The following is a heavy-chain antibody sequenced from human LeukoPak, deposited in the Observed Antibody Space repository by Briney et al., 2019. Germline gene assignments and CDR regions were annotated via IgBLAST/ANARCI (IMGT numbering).Heavy chain of an antibody. Sequence: ASVKVSCKASGYTFTSYYMHWVRQAPGQGLEWMGIINPSGGSTSYAQKFQGRVTITADKSTSTAYMELSSLRSEDTAVYYCARGPATIRGGRFDYWGQGTLVTVSS. D-gene: IGHD5-24*01. CDR3: ARGPATIRGGRFDY. V-gene: IGHV1-46*01. CDR1: GYTFTSYY. J-gene: IGHJ4*02. CDR2: INPSGGST.